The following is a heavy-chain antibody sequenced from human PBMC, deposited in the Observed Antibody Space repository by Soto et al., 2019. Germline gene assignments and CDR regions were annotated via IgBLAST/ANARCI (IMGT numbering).Heavy chain of an antibody. J-gene: IGHJ4*02. D-gene: IGHD2-15*01. V-gene: IGHV3-30-3*01. CDR3: ARVPSSSGRAHFDY. CDR2: ISYDGSNK. Sequence: QVQLVESGGGVVQPGRSLRLSCAASGFTFSSYAMHWVRQAPGKGLEWVAVISYDGSNKYYADSVKGRFTISRDNSKKKLYLKMNSLRAEDTAVYYCARVPSSSGRAHFDYWGQGTLVTVSS. CDR1: GFTFSSYA.